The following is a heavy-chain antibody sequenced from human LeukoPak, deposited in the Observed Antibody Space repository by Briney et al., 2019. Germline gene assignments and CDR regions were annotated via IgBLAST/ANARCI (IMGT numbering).Heavy chain of an antibody. J-gene: IGHJ1*01. CDR2: ITASGDES. Sequence: GGSLRLSCEVSGFTFSRYGMSWLRQSAGRRLEWVSAITASGDESYYADSVKGRFTNSRDNSKNTLYLQMDSLRADDTAVYYCAKEDLGAAPQYWGKGTLVSVSS. V-gene: IGHV3-23*01. CDR3: AKEDLGAAPQY. D-gene: IGHD2-15*01. CDR1: GFTFSRYG.